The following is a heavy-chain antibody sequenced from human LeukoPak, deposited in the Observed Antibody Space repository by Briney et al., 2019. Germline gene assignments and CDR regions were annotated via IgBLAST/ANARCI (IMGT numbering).Heavy chain of an antibody. CDR1: GFTFSDSW. J-gene: IGHJ4*01. CDR3: ARWRYYDSSGYYYYFDY. CDR2: INQDGSEK. V-gene: IGHV3-7*01. Sequence: GGSLRLSCAASGFTFSDSWMSWVCQAPGKGLEWVANINQDGSEKYYVDSVKGRFTISRDNAKNSLYLQMNSLRAEDTAVYYCARWRYYDSSGYYYYFDYWGQGTLVTVSS. D-gene: IGHD3-22*01.